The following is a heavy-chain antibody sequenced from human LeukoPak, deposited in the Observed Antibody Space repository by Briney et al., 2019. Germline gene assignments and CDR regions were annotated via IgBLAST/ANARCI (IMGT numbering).Heavy chain of an antibody. V-gene: IGHV1-69*05. CDR1: GGTFSSEA. J-gene: IGHJ5*02. CDR2: IIPIFGRA. CDR3: ARGETILNWFDP. D-gene: IGHD1-1*01. Sequence: SVKVSCKASGGTFSSEAFIWVRQAPGQGLEWMGGIIPIFGRADYAQKFQDIVTITTDESTSTVYMELSSLRSEDTAVYYCARGETILNWFDPWGQGTLVTVSS.